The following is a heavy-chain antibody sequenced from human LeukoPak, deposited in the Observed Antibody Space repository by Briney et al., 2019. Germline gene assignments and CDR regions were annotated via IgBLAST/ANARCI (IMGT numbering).Heavy chain of an antibody. Sequence: PGESLRLSCAASGFTFRSYWMNWVRQAPGKGLEWLAIIKQDGSEKHYKGSVEGRFTISRDNTKNSLHLQMNSLRAEDTAVYYCAGGSGYLITSWGQGTLVTVSS. CDR3: AGGSGYLITS. V-gene: IGHV3-7*01. D-gene: IGHD3-9*01. CDR2: IKQDGSEK. CDR1: GFTFRSYW. J-gene: IGHJ5*02.